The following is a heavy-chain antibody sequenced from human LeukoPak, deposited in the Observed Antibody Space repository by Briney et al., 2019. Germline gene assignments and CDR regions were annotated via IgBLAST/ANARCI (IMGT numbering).Heavy chain of an antibody. Sequence: GGSLRLSCAASGFTVSSSYMSWVRQAPGKGLEWVSSIFSGGNTYYADSVEGRFTISRHNSKNTLYLQMNSLGDDDTAVYYCARGDSTGGYYFDHWGQGTLVTVSS. CDR3: ARGDSTGGYYFDH. V-gene: IGHV3-53*04. J-gene: IGHJ4*02. CDR2: IFSGGNT. CDR1: GFTVSSSY. D-gene: IGHD3-10*01.